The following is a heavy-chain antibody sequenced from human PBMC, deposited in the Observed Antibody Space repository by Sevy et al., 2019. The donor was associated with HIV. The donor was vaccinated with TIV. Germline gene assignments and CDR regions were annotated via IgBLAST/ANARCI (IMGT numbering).Heavy chain of an antibody. CDR3: ARASWDYSNYYYYMEV. J-gene: IGHJ6*03. D-gene: IGHD4-4*01. V-gene: IGHV1-18*01. Sequence: ASVKVSCKASGYTFTSYGISWVRQAPGQGLEWMGWISAYNGNTNYAQKLQGRVTMTTDTSTGTAYMELRSLQSDDTAGYYCARASWDYSNYYYYMEVWGKGTTVTVSS. CDR2: ISAYNGNT. CDR1: GYTFTSYG.